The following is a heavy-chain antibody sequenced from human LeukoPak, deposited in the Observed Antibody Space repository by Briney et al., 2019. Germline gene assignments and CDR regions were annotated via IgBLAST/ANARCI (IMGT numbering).Heavy chain of an antibody. CDR2: IIPVFGTA. J-gene: IGHJ6*02. CDR3: ARGGTVVVPAFVHYYGMDV. Sequence: ASVKVSCKASGGTFSSYAISWVRQAPGQGLEWMGGIIPVFGTANYAQKFQGRVTITADESTSTAYMELSSLRSEDTAVYYCARGGTVVVPAFVHYYGMDVWGQGTTVTVSS. D-gene: IGHD2-2*01. V-gene: IGHV1-69*13. CDR1: GGTFSSYA.